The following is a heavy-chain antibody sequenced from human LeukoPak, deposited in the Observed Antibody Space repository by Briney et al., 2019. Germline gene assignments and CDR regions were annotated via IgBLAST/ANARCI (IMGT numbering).Heavy chain of an antibody. CDR2: ISSSSSYI. Sequence: GGSLRLSCAASGFTFSSYSMNWVRQAPGKGLEWVSSISSSSSYIYYADSVKGRFTISRDNAKNSLYLQKNSLRAEDTAVYYCARASYGDYASAFDIWGQGTMVTVSS. V-gene: IGHV3-21*01. J-gene: IGHJ3*02. CDR3: ARASYGDYASAFDI. CDR1: GFTFSSYS. D-gene: IGHD4-17*01.